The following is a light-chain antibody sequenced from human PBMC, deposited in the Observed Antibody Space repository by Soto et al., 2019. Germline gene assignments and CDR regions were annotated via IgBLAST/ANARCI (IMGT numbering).Light chain of an antibody. CDR1: QDISNY. CDR2: DAS. Sequence: DIQMTQSPSSLSASVGDRVTITCQASQDISNYLNWYQQKPGKAPKLLIYDASNLETGVPSRFSGSGSGTDFTFTISSLQPEDIATYSCQHYDNLPSTFGPGTKVDIK. CDR3: QHYDNLPST. V-gene: IGKV1-33*01. J-gene: IGKJ3*01.